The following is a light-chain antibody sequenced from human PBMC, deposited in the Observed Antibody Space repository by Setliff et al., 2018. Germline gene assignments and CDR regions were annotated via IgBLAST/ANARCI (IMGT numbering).Light chain of an antibody. V-gene: IGLV2-14*01. Sequence: QSALTQPASMSGSPGPSITISCTGTSSDVGGYNYVSWYQQHPGKARKLMFYDVSKRASGVSNRFSGSKSGNTASLTISGLQAEDEADYYCSSYTSSRVFGGGTKVTVL. CDR2: DVS. CDR3: SSYTSSRV. J-gene: IGLJ2*01. CDR1: SSDVGGYNY.